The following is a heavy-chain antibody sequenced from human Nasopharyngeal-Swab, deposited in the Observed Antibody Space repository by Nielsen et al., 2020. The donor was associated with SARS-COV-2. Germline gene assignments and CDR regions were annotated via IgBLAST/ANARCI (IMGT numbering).Heavy chain of an antibody. CDR2: MNPNSGNT. D-gene: IGHD2-15*01. J-gene: IGHJ5*02. CDR1: GYTFTSYD. CDR3: ARVSPIVVVVAARYWFDP. Sequence: ASVKVSCKASGYTFTSYDINWVRQATGQGLEWMGWMNPNSGNTNYAQKLQGRVTMTTDTSTSTAYMELRSLRSDDTAVYYCARVSPIVVVVAARYWFDPWGQGTLVTVSS. V-gene: IGHV1-18*01.